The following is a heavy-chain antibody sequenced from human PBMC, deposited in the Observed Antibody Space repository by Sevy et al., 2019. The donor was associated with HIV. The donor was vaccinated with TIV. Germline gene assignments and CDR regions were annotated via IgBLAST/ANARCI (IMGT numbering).Heavy chain of an antibody. D-gene: IGHD1-1*01. J-gene: IGHJ4*02. CDR2: IKEDGSDK. V-gene: IGHV3-7*01. CDR3: VRDGLASGTDFDY. Sequence: GGSLRLSCEVSGFTFSNYWMTWVRQAPGKGLEWVANIKEDGSDKYYGDSVKGRFSLSRDNAKNSLYLQMDSLRAEDTAVYYCVRDGLASGTDFDYWGQGTLVTVSS. CDR1: GFTFSNYW.